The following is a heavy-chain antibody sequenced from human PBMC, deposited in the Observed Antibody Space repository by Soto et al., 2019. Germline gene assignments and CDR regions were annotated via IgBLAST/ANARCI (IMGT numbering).Heavy chain of an antibody. Sequence: PSETLSLTCTVSGDSFSSDDYCWSWIRQPPGKGLEWIGYISYRVDTYYSPSLKSRVTMSIDTSKNQFSLNVSSVTAADTAVYYCARVAGVAYCGGDCYHFDYWGQGTLVTVSS. CDR2: ISYRVDT. CDR3: ARVAGVAYCGGDCYHFDY. CDR1: GDSFSSDDYC. J-gene: IGHJ4*02. V-gene: IGHV4-30-4*01. D-gene: IGHD2-21*02.